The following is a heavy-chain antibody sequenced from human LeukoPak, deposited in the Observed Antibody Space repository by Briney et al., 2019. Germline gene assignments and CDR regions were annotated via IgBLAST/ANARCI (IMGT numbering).Heavy chain of an antibody. J-gene: IGHJ4*02. D-gene: IGHD4-17*01. CDR3: ARKAITVTTFDY. CDR1: GFTFSDYY. Sequence: PGGSLRLSCAASGFTFSDYYMSWVRQAPGKGLEWVSFISRDGGTIDYADSVKGRFTVSRDNAKNSLYLQMSRLRGEDTAVYYCARKAITVTTFDYWGQGTLVTVSS. V-gene: IGHV3-11*04. CDR2: ISRDGGTI.